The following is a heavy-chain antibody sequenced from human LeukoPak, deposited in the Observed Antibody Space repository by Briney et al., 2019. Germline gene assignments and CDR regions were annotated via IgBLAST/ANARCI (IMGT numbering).Heavy chain of an antibody. CDR2: ISHDGSNK. D-gene: IGHD2-15*01. CDR1: GFTFSSYA. J-gene: IGHJ4*02. Sequence: GGSLTLSCAASGFTFSSYAMHWVRQAPGKGLEWVAVISHDGSNKYYADSVKGRFTISRDNSKNTLYLQMNSLRAEDTAVYYCARDTRVVAATVHDYWGQGTLATVSS. V-gene: IGHV3-30*04. CDR3: ARDTRVVAATVHDY.